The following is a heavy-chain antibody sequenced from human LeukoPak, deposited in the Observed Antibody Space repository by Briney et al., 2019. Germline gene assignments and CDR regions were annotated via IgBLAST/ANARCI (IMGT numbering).Heavy chain of an antibody. CDR2: INHSGST. CDR3: ARVRVIVVVITQYYFDY. D-gene: IGHD3-22*01. V-gene: IGHV4-34*01. J-gene: IGHJ4*02. Sequence: PSETLSLTCAVDGGSFSGYYWSWIRQPPGKGLEWIGEINHSGSTNYNPSLKSRVTISVDTSKNQFSLKLSSVTAADTAVYYCARVRVIVVVITQYYFDYWGQGTLVTVSS. CDR1: GGSFSGYY.